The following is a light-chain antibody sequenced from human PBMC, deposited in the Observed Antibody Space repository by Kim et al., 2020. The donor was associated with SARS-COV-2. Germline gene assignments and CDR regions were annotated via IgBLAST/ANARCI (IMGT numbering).Light chain of an antibody. CDR1: QRIASY. CDR3: QQTYTSWT. Sequence: LSASVGDRVTITCRASQRIASYLHWYQQKPGKAPNLLIYGASSLQSGVPSRFSGSGSGTDFTLTISSLHPEDFATYYCQQTYTSWTFGPGTKVDIK. V-gene: IGKV1-39*01. CDR2: GAS. J-gene: IGKJ1*01.